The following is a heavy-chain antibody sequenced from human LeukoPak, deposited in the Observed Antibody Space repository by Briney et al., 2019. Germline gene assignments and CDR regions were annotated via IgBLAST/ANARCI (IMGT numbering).Heavy chain of an antibody. CDR3: ARDRLFSGSYRAQDYYYYGMDV. J-gene: IGHJ6*02. CDR2: ISSSGSTI. V-gene: IGHV3-11*01. D-gene: IGHD3-10*01. CDR1: GFTFSDYY. Sequence: GGSLRLSCAASGFTFSDYYMSWIRQAPGKGLEWVSYISSSGSTIYYADSVKGRFTISRDNAKNSLYLQMNSLRAEDTAVYYCARDRLFSGSYRAQDYYYYGMDVWGQGTTVTVSS.